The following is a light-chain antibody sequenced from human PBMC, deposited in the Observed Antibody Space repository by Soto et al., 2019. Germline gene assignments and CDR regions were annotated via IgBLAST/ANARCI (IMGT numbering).Light chain of an antibody. CDR3: QQYYFYAHT. Sequence: DIQLTKSPSTMSVSVGDRVPITCCASQSISSWLAWYQQKPGKAPNLLIYAASTLQIGVPSRFSGSGSGTDFTLTITSLQSEDFATYYCQQYYFYAHTFGPGTKVDIK. CDR2: AAS. J-gene: IGKJ3*01. CDR1: QSISSW. V-gene: IGKV1-5*01.